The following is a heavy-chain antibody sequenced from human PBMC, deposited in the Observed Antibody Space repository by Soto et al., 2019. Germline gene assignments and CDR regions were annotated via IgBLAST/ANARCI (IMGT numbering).Heavy chain of an antibody. V-gene: IGHV3-30-3*01. J-gene: IGHJ4*02. CDR2: ISYDGSNK. CDR3: AREGMALELNQRLATSCDY. Sequence: GGSLRLSCAVSGFTFSSYAMHWVRQAPGKGLEWVAVISYDGSNKYYADTVKGRVPTSRDHSKNTLYLQMNSLRAEDTAVYYCAREGMALELNQRLATSCDYWGQGTLVTV. D-gene: IGHD5-12*01. CDR1: GFTFSSYA.